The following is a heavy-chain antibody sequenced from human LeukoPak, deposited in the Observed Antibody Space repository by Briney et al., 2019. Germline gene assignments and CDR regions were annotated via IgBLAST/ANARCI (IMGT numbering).Heavy chain of an antibody. Sequence: GGSLRLSCAAPGFTFSTYSMNWVRQAPGKGLEWVSYISSSSSMIYYADSVRGRFTISRDDAKNSLYLQMSSLRDEDTAVYYCARYHYAYDYWGQGTLVTVSS. D-gene: IGHD2-2*01. CDR3: ARYHYAYDY. J-gene: IGHJ4*02. V-gene: IGHV3-48*02. CDR1: GFTFSTYS. CDR2: ISSSSSMI.